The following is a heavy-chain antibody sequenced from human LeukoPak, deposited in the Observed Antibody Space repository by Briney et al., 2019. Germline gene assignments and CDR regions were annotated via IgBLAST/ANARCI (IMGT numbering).Heavy chain of an antibody. CDR2: MNPNSGNT. Sequence: GASVKVSCKASGYTFTSYDINWVRQATGQGLEWVGWMNPNSGNTGYAQKFQGRVTMTRNTSISTAYMELSSLRSEDTAVYYCARVAGRMVRGLYYFDYWGQGTLVTVSS. D-gene: IGHD3-10*01. J-gene: IGHJ4*02. V-gene: IGHV1-8*01. CDR3: ARVAGRMVRGLYYFDY. CDR1: GYTFTSYD.